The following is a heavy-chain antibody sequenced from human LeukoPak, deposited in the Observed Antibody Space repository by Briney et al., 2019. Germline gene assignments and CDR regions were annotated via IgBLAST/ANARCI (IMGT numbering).Heavy chain of an antibody. CDR2: ISSSSSYI. D-gene: IGHD3-22*01. J-gene: IGHJ4*02. V-gene: IGHV3-21*01. CDR1: GFTFSSYA. CDR3: ARDIRGSNYYDSSGLDY. Sequence: GGSLRLSCAASGFTFSSYAMSWVRQAPGKGLEWVSSISSSSSYIYYADSVKGRFTISRDNAKNSLYLQMNSLRAEDTAVYYCARDIRGSNYYDSSGLDYWGQGTLVTVSS.